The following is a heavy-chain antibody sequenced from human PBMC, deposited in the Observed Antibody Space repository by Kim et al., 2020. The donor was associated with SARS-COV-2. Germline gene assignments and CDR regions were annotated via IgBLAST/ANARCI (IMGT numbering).Heavy chain of an antibody. Sequence: ASVKVSCKASGYTFTSYYMHWVRQAPGQGLEWMGIINPSGGSTSYAQKFQGRVTMTRDTSTSTVYMELSSLRSEDTAVYYCARALNVILRNWYFDLWGGGTLGTVSS. D-gene: IGHD3-10*01. CDR3: ARALNVILRNWYFDL. J-gene: IGHJ2*01. CDR1: GYTFTSYY. CDR2: INPSGGST. V-gene: IGHV1-46*01.